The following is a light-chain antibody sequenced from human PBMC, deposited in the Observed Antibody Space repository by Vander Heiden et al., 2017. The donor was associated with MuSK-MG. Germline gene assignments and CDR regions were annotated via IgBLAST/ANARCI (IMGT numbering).Light chain of an antibody. CDR3: RLYYGGAQLVV. CDR2: STS. Sequence: HTVVTQAPSLAVSPGGTVTLTGASRTGAVTSGYYPNWYQQKPGQAPRALIYSTSNKHPWTPARFSGSPLGGKAALTLSGVQPEDEAEYYCRLYYGGAQLVVFGGGTKLTVL. V-gene: IGLV7-43*01. CDR1: TGAVTSGYY. J-gene: IGLJ2*01.